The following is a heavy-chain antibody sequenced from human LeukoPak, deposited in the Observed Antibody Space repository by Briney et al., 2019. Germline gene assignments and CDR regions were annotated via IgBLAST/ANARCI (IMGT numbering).Heavy chain of an antibody. D-gene: IGHD4-17*01. Sequence: ASVKVSCKASVYTFSGYGFSWVRQAPGQGLEWMGGVSAYNGNTIYAQSYQGRVTMTTDTSTSTAYMELRSLRPDDTAVYYCARGAGSYGDYSLWLGYWGQGTLVTVSS. CDR2: VSAYNGNT. V-gene: IGHV1-18*01. CDR1: VYTFSGYG. J-gene: IGHJ4*02. CDR3: ARGAGSYGDYSLWLGY.